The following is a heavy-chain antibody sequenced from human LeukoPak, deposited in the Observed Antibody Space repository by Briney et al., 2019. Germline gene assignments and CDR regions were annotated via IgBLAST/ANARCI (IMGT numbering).Heavy chain of an antibody. CDR3: AKDKGYSGYEEYFQH. CDR1: GFTFSNSA. CDR2: ISGSGGST. Sequence: GGSLRPSCAASGFTFSNSAMSWVRQAPGKGLEWVSAISGSGGSTYYADSVKGRFTISRDNSKNTLYLQMNSLRAEDTAVYYCAKDKGYSGYEEYFQHWGQGTLVTVSS. V-gene: IGHV3-23*01. J-gene: IGHJ1*01. D-gene: IGHD5-12*01.